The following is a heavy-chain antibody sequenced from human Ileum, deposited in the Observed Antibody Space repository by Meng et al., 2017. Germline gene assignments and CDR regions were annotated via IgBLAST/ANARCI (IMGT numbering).Heavy chain of an antibody. CDR2: INAGNGNI. V-gene: IGHV1-3*01. J-gene: IGHJ4*02. D-gene: IGHD1-1*01. CDR3: ARENDNWNDFDY. Sequence: QVQLVQSGTEVKMVGASVKFSCTASGYTFRNYPLHWWRQAPGQRPEWMGWINAGNGNIKISQKFQGRITITSDTSATAYMELSSLRSEDTAVYFCARENDNWNDFDYWGQGSLVTVSS. CDR1: GYTFRNYP.